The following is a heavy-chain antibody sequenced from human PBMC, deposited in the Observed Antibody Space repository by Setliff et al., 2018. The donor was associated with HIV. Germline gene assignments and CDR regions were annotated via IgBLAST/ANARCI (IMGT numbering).Heavy chain of an antibody. V-gene: IGHV4-39*01. Sequence: SETLSLTCAVSGASINNSTYYWGWIRQPSGKGLEWIGDIHYSGNTHYNSSLKSRVTISVDTSKNQFSLKLNSVSPTDTAVYYCTRLALGNWGQGTLVTVSS. CDR2: IHYSGNT. D-gene: IGHD3-3*02. CDR1: GASINNSTYY. CDR3: TRLALGN. J-gene: IGHJ4*02.